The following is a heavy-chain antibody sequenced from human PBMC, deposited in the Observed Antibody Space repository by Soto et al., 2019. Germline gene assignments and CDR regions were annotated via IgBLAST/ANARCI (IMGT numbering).Heavy chain of an antibody. Sequence: PSETLSLTCTVSGGSINSYYWSWIRQPPGKGLEWIGYIYYSGSTYYNPSLKSRVTISVDTSKNQFSLKLSSVTAADTAVYYCARSDGRYWGQGTLVTVSS. J-gene: IGHJ4*02. CDR2: IYYSGST. CDR3: ARSDGRY. V-gene: IGHV4-59*04. CDR1: GGSINSYY.